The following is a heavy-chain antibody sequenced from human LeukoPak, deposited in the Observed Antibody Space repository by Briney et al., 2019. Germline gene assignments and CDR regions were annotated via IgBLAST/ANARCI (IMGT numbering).Heavy chain of an antibody. Sequence: WIRQPPGKGLEWVGFIRSKVYGGTPEYAASVKGRFTISRDDSKGIAYLQMNSLKTEDTAVYYCTRDQTPYYWGQGTLVTVSS. J-gene: IGHJ4*02. V-gene: IGHV3-49*02. CDR2: IRSKVYGGTP. CDR3: TRDQTPYY.